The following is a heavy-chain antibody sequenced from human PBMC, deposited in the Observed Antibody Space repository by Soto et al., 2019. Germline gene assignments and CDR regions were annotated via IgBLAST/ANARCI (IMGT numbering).Heavy chain of an antibody. CDR2: IYYSGST. CDR3: ARARMVRGIIYYYGMDV. Sequence: QVQLQESGPGLVKSSQTLSLTCTVSGGSISSDGNYWSWIRQHPGKGLEWIGYIYYSGSTYYNPSLNSRVTISEDTSKNQFSLKLNSVTAADTAVYYCARARMVRGIIYYYGMDVWGQGTTVTVSS. D-gene: IGHD3-10*01. J-gene: IGHJ6*02. V-gene: IGHV4-31*03. CDR1: GGSISSDGNY.